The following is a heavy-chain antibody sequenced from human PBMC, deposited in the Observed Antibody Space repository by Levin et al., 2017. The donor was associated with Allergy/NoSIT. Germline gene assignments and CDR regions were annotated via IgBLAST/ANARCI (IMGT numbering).Heavy chain of an antibody. CDR3: AKYENIAAAGRPPAAFDI. Sequence: PGGSLRLSCAASGFTFSSYAMSWVRQAPGKGLEWVSAISGSGGSTYYADSVKGRFTISRDNSKNTLYLQMNSLRAEDTAVYYCAKYENIAAAGRPPAAFDIWGQGTMVTVSS. CDR2: ISGSGGST. J-gene: IGHJ3*02. V-gene: IGHV3-23*01. D-gene: IGHD6-13*01. CDR1: GFTFSSYA.